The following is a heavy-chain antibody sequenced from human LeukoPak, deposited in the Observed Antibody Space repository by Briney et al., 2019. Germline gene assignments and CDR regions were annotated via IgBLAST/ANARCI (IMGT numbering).Heavy chain of an antibody. Sequence: SETLSLTCAVYGGSFSGYYWSWIRQPPGKGLDWIGEINHSGSTNYNPSLKSRVTISVDTSKNQFSLKLSSVTAADTAVYYCARGGVPYYYGSGSYHNWFDPWGQGTLVTVSS. CDR2: INHSGST. J-gene: IGHJ5*02. CDR1: GGSFSGYY. CDR3: ARGGVPYYYGSGSYHNWFDP. V-gene: IGHV4-34*01. D-gene: IGHD3-10*01.